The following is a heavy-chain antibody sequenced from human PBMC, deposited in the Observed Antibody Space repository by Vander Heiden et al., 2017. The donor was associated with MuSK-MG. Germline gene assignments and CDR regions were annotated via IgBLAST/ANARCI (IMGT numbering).Heavy chain of an antibody. CDR1: GGTFSSYA. J-gene: IGHJ5*02. V-gene: IGHV1-69*01. D-gene: IGHD2-21*02. CDR3: ARESPRVVTTPGGWFDP. CDR2: IIPIFGTA. Sequence: QVQLVQSGAEVKKPGSSVKVSCKASGGTFSSYAISWVRQAPGQGLEWMGGIIPIFGTANYAQKFQGRVTITADESTSTAYMELSSLRSEDTAVYYCARESPRVVTTPGGWFDPWGQGTLVTVSS.